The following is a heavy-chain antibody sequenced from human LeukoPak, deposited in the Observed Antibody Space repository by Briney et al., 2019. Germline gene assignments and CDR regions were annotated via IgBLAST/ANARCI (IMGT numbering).Heavy chain of an antibody. CDR3: AKDLTYTSQGGSDS. CDR1: GFTFSRFW. D-gene: IGHD3-16*01. Sequence: TRGSLRLSCAASGFTFSRFWMSWVRQAPGKGLEWVAVIWYDGSNKYYADSVKGRFIISRDNSKNTLYLQMNSLRAEDTALYFCAKDLTYTSQGGSDSWGQGTLVIVSS. J-gene: IGHJ4*02. CDR2: IWYDGSNK. V-gene: IGHV3-30*02.